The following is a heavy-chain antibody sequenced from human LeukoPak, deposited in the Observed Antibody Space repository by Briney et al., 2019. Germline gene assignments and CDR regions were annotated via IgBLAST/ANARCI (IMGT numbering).Heavy chain of an antibody. CDR2: IYYSGST. Sequence: SETLSLTCTVSGGSISSYYWSWIRQPPGKGLEWIGYIYYSGSTNYNPSLKSRVTISVDTSKNQFSLKLSSVTAADTAVYYCARAPVEMATISGSTPFDYWGQGTLVTVSS. CDR3: ARAPVEMATISGSTPFDY. CDR1: GGSISSYY. J-gene: IGHJ4*02. V-gene: IGHV4-59*01. D-gene: IGHD5-24*01.